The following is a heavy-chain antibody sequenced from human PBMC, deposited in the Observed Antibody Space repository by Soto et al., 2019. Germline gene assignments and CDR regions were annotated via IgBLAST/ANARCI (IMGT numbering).Heavy chain of an antibody. CDR3: AKDPRGIVVVPAATPLTWFDP. CDR2: ISGSGGST. Sequence: EVQLLESGGGLVQPGGSLRLSCAASGFTFSSYAMSWVRQAPGKGLEWVSAISGSGGSTYYADSVKGRFTISRDKSKNTLYLQMNSLRAEDTAVYYCAKDPRGIVVVPAATPLTWFDPWGQGTLVTVSS. D-gene: IGHD2-2*01. J-gene: IGHJ5*02. V-gene: IGHV3-23*01. CDR1: GFTFSSYA.